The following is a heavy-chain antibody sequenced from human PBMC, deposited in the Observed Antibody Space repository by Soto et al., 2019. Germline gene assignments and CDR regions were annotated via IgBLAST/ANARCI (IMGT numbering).Heavy chain of an antibody. CDR2: IYYTGIT. J-gene: IGHJ4*02. V-gene: IGHV4-31*03. CDR1: GGSISSGGYY. CDR3: ARERPVPTGFDS. Sequence: ASETLSLTCTVSGGSISSGGYYWTWIRQHPGKGLEWIGYIYYTGITYYNPSLKSRVAISLGTSKNQFSLQLTSVTAADTAVYFCARERPVPTGFDSWGQGTLVTVSS. D-gene: IGHD4-17*01.